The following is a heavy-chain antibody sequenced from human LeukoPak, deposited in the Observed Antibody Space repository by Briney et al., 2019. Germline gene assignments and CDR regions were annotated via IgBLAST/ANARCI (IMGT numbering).Heavy chain of an antibody. J-gene: IGHJ5*01. Sequence: GESLKISCKGSGYSFTSYWMHWVRRAPGKGLEWVSRISADGSDTSYAVSVKGRFTISRDNAKNTLYLQMNGLRAGDTALYYCTRGDFYVGAQDSWGQGTLVVV. D-gene: IGHD1-26*01. CDR3: TRGDFYVGAQDS. CDR1: GYSFTSYW. CDR2: ISADGSDT. V-gene: IGHV3-74*01.